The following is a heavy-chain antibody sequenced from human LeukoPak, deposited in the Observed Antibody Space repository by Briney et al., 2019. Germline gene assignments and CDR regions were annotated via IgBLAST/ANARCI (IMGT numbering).Heavy chain of an antibody. V-gene: IGHV3-74*03. CDR3: TRGGYCGADNCYSGGDYFDP. J-gene: IGHJ5*02. D-gene: IGHD2-15*01. CDR2: INSDGSRR. CDR1: GFNVSIYW. Sequence: QSGGSLRLSCAASGFNVSIYWMHWVRQAPGKGLVWVSRINSDGSRRMYADSVKGRFTISRDNAKSTLYLQMNSLRAEDTATYFCTRGGYCGADNCYSGGDYFDPWGQGTLVTVSS.